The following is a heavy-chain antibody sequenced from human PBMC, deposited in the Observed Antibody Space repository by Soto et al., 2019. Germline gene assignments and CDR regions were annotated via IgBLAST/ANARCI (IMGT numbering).Heavy chain of an antibody. CDR3: AQFHGLGIYSPWFDP. CDR2: VRVSDSRT. Sequence: EVQLLESGGGLVQPGGSLRLSCVASGIIFGSYDMSWVRQAPGKGLEWVSAVRVSDSRTFYADFVRGRFTISRDNSKNTLYLQMNSLRAEDTAVYYCAQFHGLGIYSPWFDPWGQGTLITVSS. J-gene: IGHJ5*02. V-gene: IGHV3-23*01. D-gene: IGHD3-10*01. CDR1: GIIFGSYD.